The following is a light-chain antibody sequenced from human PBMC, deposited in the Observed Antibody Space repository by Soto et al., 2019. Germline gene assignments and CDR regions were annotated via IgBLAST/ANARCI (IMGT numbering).Light chain of an antibody. V-gene: IGLV2-14*01. CDR2: DVS. CDR3: ASYTTSSTYV. Sequence: QSVLTQPASVSGSPGQSIALSCTGTSSDVGGYSYVSWYQQQPGKAPKLVISDVSNRPSGVSDCFSGSKSGNTASLTISWLQTEDEADYYCASYTTSSTYVFGTGTKLTVL. CDR1: SSDVGGYSY. J-gene: IGLJ1*01.